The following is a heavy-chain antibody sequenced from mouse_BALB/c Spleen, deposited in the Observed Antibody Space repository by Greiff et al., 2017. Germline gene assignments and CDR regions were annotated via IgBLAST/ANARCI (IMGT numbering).Heavy chain of an antibody. CDR3: TREYRYDWYFDV. CDR1: GFTFSSYT. Sequence: EVQGVESGGGLVKPGGSLKLSCAASGFTFSSYTMSWVRQTPEKRLEWVATISSGGSYTYYPDSVKGRFTISRDNAKNTLYLQMSSLKSEDTAMYYCTREYRYDWYFDVWGAGTTVTVSS. J-gene: IGHJ1*01. V-gene: IGHV5-6-4*01. CDR2: ISSGGSYT. D-gene: IGHD2-14*01.